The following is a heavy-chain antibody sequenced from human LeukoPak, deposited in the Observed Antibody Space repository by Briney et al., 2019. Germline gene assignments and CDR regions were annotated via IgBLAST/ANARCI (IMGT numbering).Heavy chain of an antibody. D-gene: IGHD6-19*01. J-gene: IGHJ5*02. V-gene: IGHV1-2*02. CDR3: ATRGSSGRWSWFDP. Sequence: GASVKVSCKASGYTFTGYYMHWVRQAPGQALEWMGWINPNSGGTNYAQKFQDRVTMTRDTSISTAYMELSRLRSDDTAVYYCATRGSSGRWSWFDPWGQGTLVTVSS. CDR1: GYTFTGYY. CDR2: INPNSGGT.